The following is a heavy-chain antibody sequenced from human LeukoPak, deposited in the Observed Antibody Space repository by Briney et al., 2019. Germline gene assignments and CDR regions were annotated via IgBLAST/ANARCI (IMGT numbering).Heavy chain of an antibody. V-gene: IGHV3-74*03. CDR1: GFTFSRYW. J-gene: IGHJ6*02. D-gene: IGHD2-15*01. Sequence: GGSLRLSCAASGFTFSRYWMHWVRQAPGKGLMWVSRISPDGSTTLYADSVKGRFTISRDNSKNTLYLQMNSLRAEDTAVYYCAKEKSRYCSGGSCYGMDVWGQGTTVTVSS. CDR2: ISPDGSTT. CDR3: AKEKSRYCSGGSCYGMDV.